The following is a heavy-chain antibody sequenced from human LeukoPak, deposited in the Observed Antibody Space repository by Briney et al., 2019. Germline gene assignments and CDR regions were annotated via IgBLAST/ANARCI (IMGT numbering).Heavy chain of an antibody. Sequence: ASVKVSCKASGYIFTGYYMYWVRQAPGQGLEWMGWINPNSGGTDYAQKFQGRVTMTRDTSISTAYVELSRLRSDDTAVYYCTRVGSSSWQLFDYWGQGTLVTVSS. V-gene: IGHV1-2*02. CDR3: TRVGSSSWQLFDY. CDR1: GYIFTGYY. J-gene: IGHJ4*02. D-gene: IGHD6-13*01. CDR2: INPNSGGT.